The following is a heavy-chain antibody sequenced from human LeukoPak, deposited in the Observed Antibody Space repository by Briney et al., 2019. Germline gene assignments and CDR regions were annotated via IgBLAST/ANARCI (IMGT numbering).Heavy chain of an antibody. CDR3: AKALGGYDFDS. J-gene: IGHJ4*02. D-gene: IGHD3-16*01. CDR1: GFPVRSYG. V-gene: IGHV3-23*01. CDR2: LSGSGGST. Sequence: GGSLRLSCAASGFPVRSYGMSWARQAPGKGLGWVSSLSGSGGSTYHADSVKGRFTISRDNSKNQLFLHVNSLRAEDTAVYYCAKALGGYDFDSWGQGTLVTVS.